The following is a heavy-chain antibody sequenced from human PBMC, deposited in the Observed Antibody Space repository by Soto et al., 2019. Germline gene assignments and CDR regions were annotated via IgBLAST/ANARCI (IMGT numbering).Heavy chain of an antibody. Sequence: SLRLSCAASGFTFSSYGMHWVRQAPGKGLEWVAVIWYDGSNKYYADSVKGRFTISRDNSKNTLYLQMNSLRAEDTAVYYCARDIMNYDILTGYYPYWGQGTLVTVS. J-gene: IGHJ4*02. D-gene: IGHD3-9*01. CDR3: ARDIMNYDILTGYYPY. CDR1: GFTFSSYG. V-gene: IGHV3-33*01. CDR2: IWYDGSNK.